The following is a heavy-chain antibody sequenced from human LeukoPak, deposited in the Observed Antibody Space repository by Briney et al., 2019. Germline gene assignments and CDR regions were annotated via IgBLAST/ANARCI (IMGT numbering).Heavy chain of an antibody. J-gene: IGHJ4*02. CDR2: ISSSSSYI. Sequence: PGGSLRLSCAASGFTFSSYSMNWVRQAPGKGLEWVSSISSSSSYIYYADSVKGRFTISRDNAKNSLYLQMNSLRAEDTAVYYCARILGTYYDSSDSGGDYWGQGTLVTVSS. CDR1: GFTFSSYS. V-gene: IGHV3-21*01. CDR3: ARILGTYYDSSDSGGDY. D-gene: IGHD3-22*01.